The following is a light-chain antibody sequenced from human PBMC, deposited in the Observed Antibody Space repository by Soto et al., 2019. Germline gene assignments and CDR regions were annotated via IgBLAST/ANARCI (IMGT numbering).Light chain of an antibody. J-gene: IGLJ1*01. V-gene: IGLV2-14*03. CDR1: SIDIGGYNF. CDR2: EVS. CDR3: SSFRSGTNL. Sequence: QSVLTQPASVSGSPGQSITISCTGTSIDIGGYNFVSCYHQHPGKAPKLMIYEVSNRPSGVSDRFSGSKSGNTASLTISGLQAEYEADYYCSSFRSGTNLFGTGIKVTVL.